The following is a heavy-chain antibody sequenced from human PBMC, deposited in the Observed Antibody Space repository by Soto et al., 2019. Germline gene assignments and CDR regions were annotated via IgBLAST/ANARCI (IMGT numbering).Heavy chain of an antibody. D-gene: IGHD3-16*01. Sequence: EVQLVESGGGLVKPGGSLRLSCAASGFTFSSYSMNWVRQAPGKGLEWVSSISSSSSYIYYADSVKGRSTISRDNAKNSLYLQMNSLRAEDTAVYYCASGYDYVWGSFPDYWGQGTLVTVSS. V-gene: IGHV3-21*01. CDR1: GFTFSSYS. CDR2: ISSSSSYI. CDR3: ASGYDYVWGSFPDY. J-gene: IGHJ4*02.